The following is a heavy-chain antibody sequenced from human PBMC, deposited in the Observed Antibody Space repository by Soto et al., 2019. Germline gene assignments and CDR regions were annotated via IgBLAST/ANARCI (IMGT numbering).Heavy chain of an antibody. CDR2: ISYDGTNK. J-gene: IGHJ6*02. V-gene: IGHV3-30*18. D-gene: IGHD4-17*01. CDR1: GFTFSTYG. CDR3: AKDLQSYGDYDYYCYGMDV. Sequence: QVQLVESGGGEVQPGRSLTISCAASGFTFSTYGMHWVRQTPGKGLEWVAVISYDGTNKFYSDSVKGRFTISRDSFNNTRTLQMNSLRADDTAVYSCAKDLQSYGDYDYYCYGMDVWGLGHRVTVSS.